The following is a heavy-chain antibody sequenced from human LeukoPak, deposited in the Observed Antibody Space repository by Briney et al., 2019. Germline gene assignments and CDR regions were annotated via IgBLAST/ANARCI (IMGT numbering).Heavy chain of an antibody. J-gene: IGHJ5*02. CDR3: AKAPGEGWFDP. CDR2: IKQDGSEK. Sequence: GGSLRLSCAASGFTFSSYWMSWVRQAPGKGLEWVASIKQDGSEKYYVDSVKGRFSISRDNAKNSLYLQMNSLRAEDTALYYCAKAPGEGWFDPWGQGTLVTVSS. V-gene: IGHV3-7*01. D-gene: IGHD4-17*01. CDR1: GFTFSSYW.